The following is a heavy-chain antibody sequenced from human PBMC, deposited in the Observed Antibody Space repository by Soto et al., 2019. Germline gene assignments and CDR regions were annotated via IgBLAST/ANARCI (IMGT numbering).Heavy chain of an antibody. Sequence: ESLRLSCAASGFTFSDYSMSWVRQAPGKGLEWVSSISSSSSYIYYADSVKGRFTISRDNAKNSLYLQMNSLRAEDTAVYYCARRVGAWYSFDYWGQGTLVTVSS. V-gene: IGHV3-21*01. CDR3: ARRVGAWYSFDY. D-gene: IGHD1-26*01. CDR1: GFTFSDYS. J-gene: IGHJ4*02. CDR2: ISSSSSYI.